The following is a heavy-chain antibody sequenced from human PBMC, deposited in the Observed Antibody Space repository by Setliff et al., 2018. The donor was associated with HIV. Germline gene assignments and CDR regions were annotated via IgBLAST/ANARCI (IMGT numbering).Heavy chain of an antibody. CDR2: IYYSGAT. CDR3: ARHGYSPDLRISYCDS. D-gene: IGHD5-18*01. CDR1: GGSININNYY. V-gene: IGHV4-39*01. Sequence: KTSETLSLTCTVSGGSININNYYWGWIRQPPGKGLEWIGSIYYSGATYYKPSLKSRLTIAIDTSKNQFSLKLRSVTAADTAVYYCARHGYSPDLRISYCDSWGQGSLVTVSS. J-gene: IGHJ4*02.